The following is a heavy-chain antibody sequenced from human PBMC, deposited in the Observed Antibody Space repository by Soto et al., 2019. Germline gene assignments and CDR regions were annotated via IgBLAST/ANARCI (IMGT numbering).Heavy chain of an antibody. Sequence: KPSETLSLTCTVSGGSISSGDYYWSWIRQPPGKGLEWIGYIYYSGSTYYNPSLKSRVTISVDTSKNQFSLKLSSVTAADTAVYYCAREGDYYGSGIIITSPRNDAFDIWGQGTMVTVSS. J-gene: IGHJ3*02. CDR2: IYYSGST. V-gene: IGHV4-30-4*01. CDR1: GGSISSGDYY. CDR3: AREGDYYGSGIIITSPRNDAFDI. D-gene: IGHD3-10*01.